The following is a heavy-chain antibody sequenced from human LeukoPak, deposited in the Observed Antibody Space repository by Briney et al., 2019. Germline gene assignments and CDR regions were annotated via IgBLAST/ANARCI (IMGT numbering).Heavy chain of an antibody. D-gene: IGHD6-13*01. CDR2: MNPNSGNT. Sequence: ASVKVSCKASGYTSTSYDINWVRQAPGQGLEWMGWMNPNSGNTGYAQKFQGRVTMTRNTSISTAYMELSSLRSEDTAVYYCARMIAAAGTGGDYWGQGTLVTVSS. V-gene: IGHV1-8*01. J-gene: IGHJ4*02. CDR3: ARMIAAAGTGGDY. CDR1: GYTSTSYD.